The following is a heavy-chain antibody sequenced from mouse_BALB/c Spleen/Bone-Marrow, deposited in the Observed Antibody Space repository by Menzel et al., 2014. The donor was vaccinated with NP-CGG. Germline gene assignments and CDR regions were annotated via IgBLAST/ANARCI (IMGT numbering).Heavy chain of an antibody. CDR3: NEGYGNYGY. D-gene: IGHD2-10*02. CDR2: IDPENGDT. CDR1: GFNIKDYY. V-gene: IGHV14-4*02. Sequence: EVQVVESGAELVRSGASVKLSCTASGFNIKDYYMHWVKQRPEQGLEWIGWIDPENGDTEYAPKFQGKATMTADTSSNTAYLQLSSLTSEDTAVYYCNEGYGNYGYWGQGPTLTVSS. J-gene: IGHJ2*01.